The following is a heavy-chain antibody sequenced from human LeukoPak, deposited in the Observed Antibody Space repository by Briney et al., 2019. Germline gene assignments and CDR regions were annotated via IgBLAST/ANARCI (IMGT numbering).Heavy chain of an antibody. CDR3: AKDPGGVVLMVYASNWFDP. Sequence: PGGSLRLSCAASGFTFSSYAMSWVRQAPGKGLEWDSAISGSGGSTYYADSVKGRFTISRDNSKNTLYLQMNSLRAEDTAVYYCAKDPGGVVLMVYASNWFDPWGQGTLVTVSS. D-gene: IGHD2-8*01. J-gene: IGHJ5*02. CDR1: GFTFSSYA. CDR2: ISGSGGST. V-gene: IGHV3-23*01.